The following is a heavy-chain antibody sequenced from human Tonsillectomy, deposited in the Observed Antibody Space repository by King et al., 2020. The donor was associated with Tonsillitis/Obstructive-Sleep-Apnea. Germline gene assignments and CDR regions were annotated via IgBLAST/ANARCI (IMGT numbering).Heavy chain of an antibody. Sequence: VQLQQWGAGLLKPSETLSLTCAVYGGSLSGYSWSWIRQPPGKGLEWIGEIIHSGSTKHNPSLKSRVTISVDTSKNQFSLKVSSVTAADTAVYYIAKSFGGVNDYWGQGTLVTVSS. CDR2: IIHSGST. V-gene: IGHV4-34*12. CDR3: AKSFGGVNDY. CDR1: GGSLSGYS. J-gene: IGHJ4*02. D-gene: IGHD3-16*01.